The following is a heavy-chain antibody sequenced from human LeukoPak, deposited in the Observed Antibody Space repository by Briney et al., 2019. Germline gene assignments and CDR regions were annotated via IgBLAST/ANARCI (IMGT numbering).Heavy chain of an antibody. CDR1: GFTVSGNY. V-gene: IGHV3-53*01. Sequence: GGSLRLSCAASGFTVSGNYMSWVRQAPGKGLEWVSIIYTGGTTYYADSVKGRFTISRDNSKNTLYLQTSSLRAEDTAVYYCARGLYAAAFDSWGQGTLVTVSS. D-gene: IGHD2-2*01. CDR3: ARGLYAAAFDS. CDR2: IYTGGTT. J-gene: IGHJ4*02.